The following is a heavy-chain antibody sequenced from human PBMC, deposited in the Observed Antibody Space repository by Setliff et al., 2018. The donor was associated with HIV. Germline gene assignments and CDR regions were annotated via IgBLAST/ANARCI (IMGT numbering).Heavy chain of an antibody. CDR1: GFTFSSYA. V-gene: IGHV3-23*01. CDR2: ISNSGGST. D-gene: IGHD5-12*01. CDR3: VRVASGYDYGWLDP. J-gene: IGHJ5*02. Sequence: PGGSLRLSCAASGFTFSSYAMSWVRQAPGKGLEWVSAISNSGGSTYFADSVKGRFTISRDNSKNTLYLQMNSLRAEDTAVYYCVRVASGYDYGWLDPWGQGTLVTVSS.